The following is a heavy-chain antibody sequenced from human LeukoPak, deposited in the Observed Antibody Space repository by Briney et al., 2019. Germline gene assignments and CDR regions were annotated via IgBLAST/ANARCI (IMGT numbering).Heavy chain of an antibody. Sequence: GGSLGLSCAASGFTFSSYGMHWVRQAPGKGLEWVAFIRYDGSNKYYADSVKGRFTISRDNSKNTLYLQMNSLRAEDTAVYYCGNNWNMDYWGQGTLVTVSS. CDR2: IRYDGSNK. J-gene: IGHJ4*02. D-gene: IGHD1-1*01. CDR3: GNNWNMDY. V-gene: IGHV3-30*02. CDR1: GFTFSSYG.